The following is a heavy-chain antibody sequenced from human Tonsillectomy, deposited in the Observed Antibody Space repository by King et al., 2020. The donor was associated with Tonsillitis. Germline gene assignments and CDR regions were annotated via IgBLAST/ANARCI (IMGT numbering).Heavy chain of an antibody. CDR1: GFTFSSYW. Sequence: EVQLVESGGGLVQPGGSLRLSCAASGFTFSSYWMHWVRQAPGKGLVWVSRINSDGSSTGYADSVKGRFTISRDNAKNTLYLQMNSLRAEDTDVYYCVGNYLDYYYGMDVWGQGTTVTVSS. D-gene: IGHD3-22*01. V-gene: IGHV3-74*02. CDR2: INSDGSST. CDR3: VGNYLDYYYGMDV. J-gene: IGHJ6*02.